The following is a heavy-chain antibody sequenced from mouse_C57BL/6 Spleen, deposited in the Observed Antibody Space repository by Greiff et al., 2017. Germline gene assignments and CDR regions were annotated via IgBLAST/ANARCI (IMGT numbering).Heavy chain of an antibody. J-gene: IGHJ1*03. CDR2: IYPRSGNT. D-gene: IGHD3-2*02. CDR3: AKEEIDSSGYGYFDV. Sequence: VMLVESGAELARPGASVKLSCKASGYTFTSYGISWVKQRTGQGLEWIGEIYPRSGNTYYNEKFKGKATLTADKSSSTAYMELRSLTSEDSAVYFCAKEEIDSSGYGYFDVWGTGTTVTVSS. V-gene: IGHV1-81*01. CDR1: GYTFTSYG.